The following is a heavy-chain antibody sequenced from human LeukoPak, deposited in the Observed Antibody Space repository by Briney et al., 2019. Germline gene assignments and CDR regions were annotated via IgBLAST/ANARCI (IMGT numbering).Heavy chain of an antibody. Sequence: GGSLRLSCAASGFTVSSNYMSWVRQAPGKGLEWVSVIYSGGSTYYADSVKGRFTISRDNPKNTLYLQMNSLRAEDTAVYYCAGFSKRDGYNRNFGYWGQGTLVTVSS. CDR1: GFTVSSNY. V-gene: IGHV3-66*02. J-gene: IGHJ4*02. CDR2: IYSGGST. D-gene: IGHD5-24*01. CDR3: AGFSKRDGYNRNFGY.